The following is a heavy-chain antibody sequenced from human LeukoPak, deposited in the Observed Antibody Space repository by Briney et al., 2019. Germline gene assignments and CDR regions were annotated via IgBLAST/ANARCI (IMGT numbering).Heavy chain of an antibody. Sequence: GGSLRLSCAASGFTFDDYAMHWVRQAPGKGLEWVSGISWNSGSIGYADSVKGRFTISRDNAKNSLYLQMNSLRAEDTALYYCAKDSLPYGDYNGYYFDYWGQGTLVTVSS. CDR3: AKDSLPYGDYNGYYFDY. CDR2: ISWNSGSI. V-gene: IGHV3-9*01. D-gene: IGHD4-17*01. CDR1: GFTFDDYA. J-gene: IGHJ4*02.